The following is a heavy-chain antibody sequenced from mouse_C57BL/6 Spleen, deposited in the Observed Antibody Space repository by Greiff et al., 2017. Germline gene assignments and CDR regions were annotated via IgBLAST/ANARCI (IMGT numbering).Heavy chain of an antibody. D-gene: IGHD2-4*01. CDR3: ARYDYDAWFAD. CDR1: GFTFTDYY. J-gene: IGHJ3*01. V-gene: IGHV7-3*01. CDR2: IRNKANGYTT. Sequence: EVMLVESGGGLVQPGGSLSLSCAASGFTFTDYYMSWVRQPPGKALEWLGFIRNKANGYTTEYSASVKGRFTISRDNSQSILYLQMNALRAEDSATYYCARYDYDAWFADWGQGTLVTVSA.